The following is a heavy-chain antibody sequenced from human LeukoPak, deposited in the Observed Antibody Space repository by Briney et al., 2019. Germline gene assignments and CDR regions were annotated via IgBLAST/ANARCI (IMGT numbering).Heavy chain of an antibody. D-gene: IGHD1-26*01. Sequence: SETLSLTCAVYGGSFSGYYWSWIRQPPGKGREWGGEINHSGSTNYNPSLKSRVTISVDTSKNQFSLKLSSVTAADTAVYYCARHGLSYSHRHHFDYWGKGTLVTVSS. CDR1: GGSFSGYY. V-gene: IGHV4-34*01. CDR3: ARHGLSYSHRHHFDY. CDR2: INHSGST. J-gene: IGHJ4*02.